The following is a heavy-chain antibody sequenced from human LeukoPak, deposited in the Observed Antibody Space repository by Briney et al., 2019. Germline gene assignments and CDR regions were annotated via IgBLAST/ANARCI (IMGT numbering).Heavy chain of an antibody. CDR2: IDGGGGST. V-gene: IGHV3-23*01. Sequence: GGSPRLSCAASGFTFSSNAMNWVRQAPGKGLEWVSFIDGGGGSTYYADSVKGRFTISRDNSRNTLYLQMNSLRAEDTAVYYCAKPDYSRGNFFDPWGQGTLVTVSP. J-gene: IGHJ5*02. CDR3: AKPDYSRGNFFDP. D-gene: IGHD2-15*01. CDR1: GFTFSSNA.